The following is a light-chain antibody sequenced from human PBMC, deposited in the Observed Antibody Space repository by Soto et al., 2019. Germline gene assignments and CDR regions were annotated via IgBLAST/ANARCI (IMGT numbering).Light chain of an antibody. CDR2: DTS. J-gene: IGLJ1*01. CDR1: TRAVTSGHY. V-gene: IGLV7-46*01. CDR3: LLSYSGARPYV. Sequence: QAVVTQEPSLTVSPGGTVTLTSGSSTRAVTSGHYPYWFQQKPGQAPRTLIYDTSNKHSWTPARFSGSLLGGKAALTLSGAQPEDEAEYYCLLSYSGARPYVFGTGTKVTVL.